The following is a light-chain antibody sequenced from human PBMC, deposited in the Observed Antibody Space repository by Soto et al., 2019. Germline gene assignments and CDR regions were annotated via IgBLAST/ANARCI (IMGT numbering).Light chain of an antibody. CDR3: QHSRWT. V-gene: IGKV3-20*01. CDR2: GAS. CDR1: QSVSSSY. Sequence: EIVLTQSPGTLSLSPGERATLSCRASQSVSSSYLAWYQQKPGQAPRLLIYGASSRATGIPDRFSGSGSGTDFTLTISRLEPEDFAVYYCQHSRWTFGQGTKVEIK. J-gene: IGKJ1*01.